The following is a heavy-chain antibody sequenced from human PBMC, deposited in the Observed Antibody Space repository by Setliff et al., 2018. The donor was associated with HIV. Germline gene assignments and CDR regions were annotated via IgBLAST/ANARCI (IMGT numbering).Heavy chain of an antibody. CDR3: ARRDGRSMNAFQI. Sequence: SGESLKISCKALDYTFSTYWIGWVRQMPGEGLEWMGVIYPDDSNIRYNPSFQSQVTISADKSIATAYLEIHNLKASDTATYYCARRDGRSMNAFQIWGPGTKVTVSS. D-gene: IGHD6-13*01. CDR1: DYTFSTYW. CDR2: IYPDDSNI. V-gene: IGHV5-51*01. J-gene: IGHJ3*01.